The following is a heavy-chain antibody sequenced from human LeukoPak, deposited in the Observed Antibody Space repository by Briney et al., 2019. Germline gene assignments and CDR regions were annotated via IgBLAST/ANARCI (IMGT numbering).Heavy chain of an antibody. J-gene: IGHJ4*02. CDR1: GGTFSSYA. CDR3: ARDGPTYYFDY. V-gene: IGHV1-69*13. Sequence: ASVKVSCKASGGTFSSYAISWVRQAPGQGLEWMGGIIPIFGTANYAQKFQGRVTITADGSTSTAYMELSSLRSVDTAVYYCARDGPTYYFDYWGQGTLVTVSS. CDR2: IIPIFGTA. D-gene: IGHD2/OR15-2a*01.